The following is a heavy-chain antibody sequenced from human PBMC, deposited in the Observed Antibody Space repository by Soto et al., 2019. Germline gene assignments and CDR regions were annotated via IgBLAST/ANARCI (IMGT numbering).Heavy chain of an antibody. CDR3: ARASRLVVALDY. Sequence: DVHLMESGGDLVQPGGSLRLSCVASGFSFSDHYMDWVRQAPGKGLEWVGRSRTKPNSYSTEYAASVQGRFTISRDDSKNSLYLQMNSLKTEDTAVYYCARASRLVVALDYWGQGTLVTVSS. V-gene: IGHV3-72*01. J-gene: IGHJ4*02. CDR1: GFSFSDHY. CDR2: SRTKPNSYST. D-gene: IGHD2-15*01.